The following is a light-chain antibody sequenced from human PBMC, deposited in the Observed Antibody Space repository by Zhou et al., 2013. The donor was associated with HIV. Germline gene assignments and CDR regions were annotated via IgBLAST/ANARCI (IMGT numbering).Light chain of an antibody. V-gene: IGKV3-15*01. CDR3: QQYNNWPPWT. Sequence: EIVMTQSPATLSVSPGERATLSCRASQSVSSNLAWYQQRPGQPPRLLIYDASTRATGVPVRFSGSGSGTDFTLTITSLQSEDVAVYYCQQYNNWPPWTFGQGPRWKSN. J-gene: IGKJ1*01. CDR2: DAS. CDR1: QSVSSN.